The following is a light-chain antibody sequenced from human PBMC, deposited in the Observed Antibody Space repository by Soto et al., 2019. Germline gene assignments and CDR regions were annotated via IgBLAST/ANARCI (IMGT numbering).Light chain of an antibody. CDR3: QQRYNWPPYT. CDR2: DAP. CDR1: QTVSSY. J-gene: IGKJ2*01. Sequence: EIVLTQSPATLSLSPGERATLSCRASQTVSSYLAWYQQKPGQAPRLLIYDAPNRATGIPDRFIGNGSGTDVALTISILEREDVAVYYCQQRYNWPPYTFGQGTKLEI. V-gene: IGKV3-11*01.